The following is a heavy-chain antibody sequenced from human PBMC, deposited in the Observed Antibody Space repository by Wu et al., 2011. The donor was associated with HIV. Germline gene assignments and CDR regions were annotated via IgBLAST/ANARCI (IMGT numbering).Heavy chain of an antibody. CDR1: GGTFSSYS. Sequence: QVQVVQSGAEVKKPGSSVKVSCKASGGTFSSYSISWVRQAPGQGLEWVGRIIPMLDTTHYAQKFQGRVTITADDSASTVYMELSSLRSEDTAVYYCARGKGTTPHYYYYGMDVWGKDRGHRLL. D-gene: IGHD1-14*01. CDR2: IIPMLDTT. V-gene: IGHV1-69*15. J-gene: IGHJ6*04. CDR3: ARGKGTTPHYYYYGMDV.